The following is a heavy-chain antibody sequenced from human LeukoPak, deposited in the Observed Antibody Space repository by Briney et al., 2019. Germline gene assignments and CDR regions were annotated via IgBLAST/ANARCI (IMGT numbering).Heavy chain of an antibody. Sequence: GGSLRLSCAASGFTFSSYAMHWVRQAPGKGLEWVAVISYDGSNKYYADSVKGRFTISRDNSKNTLYLQMNSLRSEDTAVYYCARSSGGIFDYWGQGTLVTVSS. D-gene: IGHD3-10*01. CDR2: ISYDGSNK. J-gene: IGHJ4*02. V-gene: IGHV3-30-3*01. CDR3: ARSSGGIFDY. CDR1: GFTFSSYA.